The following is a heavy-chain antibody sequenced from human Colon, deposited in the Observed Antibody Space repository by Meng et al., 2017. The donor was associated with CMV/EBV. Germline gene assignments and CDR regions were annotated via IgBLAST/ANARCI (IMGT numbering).Heavy chain of an antibody. Sequence: GESLKISCAASGFTFSSYPMYWVRQAPGKGLEWVANINEDGSERKYVDSVRGRFTISRDNVKSSVFLQMNGLRAEDTAVYYCARRFEYGSSFGVDVWGQGTTVTVSS. J-gene: IGHJ6*02. CDR1: GFTFSSYP. CDR3: ARRFEYGSSFGVDV. CDR2: INEDGSER. D-gene: IGHD3-3*01. V-gene: IGHV3-7*01.